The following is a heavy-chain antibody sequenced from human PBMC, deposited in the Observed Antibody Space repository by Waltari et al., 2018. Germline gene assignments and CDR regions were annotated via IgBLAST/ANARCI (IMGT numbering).Heavy chain of an antibody. V-gene: IGHV4-34*01. CDR1: GGSFSGYY. Sequence: QVQLQQWGAGLLKPSETLSLTCAVYGGSFSGYYWSWIRQPPGKGLEWIGEINHSGSTNYNPSLESRVTISVDTSKNQFSLKLSSVTAADTAVYYCARYRPDGSWSRYYYGMDVWGQGTTVTVSS. CDR2: INHSGST. J-gene: IGHJ6*02. D-gene: IGHD6-13*01. CDR3: ARYRPDGSWSRYYYGMDV.